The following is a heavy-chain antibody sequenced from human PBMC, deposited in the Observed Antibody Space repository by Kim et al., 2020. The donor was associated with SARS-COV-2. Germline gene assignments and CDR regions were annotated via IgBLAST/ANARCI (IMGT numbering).Heavy chain of an antibody. CDR2: IDYSGST. D-gene: IGHD1-1*01. CDR1: GDSFTSDY. V-gene: IGHV4-59*08. Sequence: SETLSLTCTVSGDSFTSDYWSWFRQSPGKGLERIGHIDYSGSTDSNTSLRGRVTISVDTPKNQFSLRLRSVTAADTAIYYCARHHRTSGNFYFDYWGQGTQVTVSS. CDR3: ARHHRTSGNFYFDY. J-gene: IGHJ4*02.